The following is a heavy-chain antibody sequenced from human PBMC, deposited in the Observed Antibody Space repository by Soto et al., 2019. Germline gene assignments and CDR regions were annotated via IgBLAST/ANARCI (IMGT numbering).Heavy chain of an antibody. D-gene: IGHD3-16*02. CDR2: INGDGSNT. Sequence: EVQLVESGGTLVQPGGSLRLSCAATGFTFTNYWMHWVRQAPGKGLVWVSRINGDGSNTFYADSVKGRLTTSRDNAENTVYLQMNCLRAEDTAIYYCARGIQYRYGMDVWGQGTTVTVSS. J-gene: IGHJ6*02. V-gene: IGHV3-74*01. CDR1: GFTFTNYW. CDR3: ARGIQYRYGMDV.